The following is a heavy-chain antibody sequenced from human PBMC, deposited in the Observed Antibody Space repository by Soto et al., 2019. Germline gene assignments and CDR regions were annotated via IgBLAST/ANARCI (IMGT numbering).Heavy chain of an antibody. J-gene: IGHJ6*02. CDR1: GFTFSSYG. CDR2: ISYDGSNK. V-gene: IGHV3-30*18. CDR3: AKDRQQQLVRSYGMDV. Sequence: GGSLRLSCAASGFTFSSYGMHWVRQAPGKGLEWVAVISYDGSNKYYADSVKGRFTISRDNSKNTLYLQMNSLRAEDTAVYYCAKDRQQQLVRSYGMDVWGQGTTVTVSS. D-gene: IGHD6-13*01.